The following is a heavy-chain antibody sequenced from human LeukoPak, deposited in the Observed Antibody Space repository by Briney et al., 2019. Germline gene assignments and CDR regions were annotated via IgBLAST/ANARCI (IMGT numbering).Heavy chain of an antibody. V-gene: IGHV3-48*03. CDR2: ISSSGSTI. D-gene: IGHD3-10*01. CDR1: GFTFSSYE. J-gene: IGHJ4*02. CDR3: ARDLVVRGVITTHPFDY. Sequence: GGSLRLSCAASGFTFSSYEMNWVRQAPGKGLEWVPYISSSGSTIYYADSVKRRFTISRDNAKNSLYLQMNSLRAEDTAVYYCARDLVVRGVITTHPFDYWGQGTLVTVSS.